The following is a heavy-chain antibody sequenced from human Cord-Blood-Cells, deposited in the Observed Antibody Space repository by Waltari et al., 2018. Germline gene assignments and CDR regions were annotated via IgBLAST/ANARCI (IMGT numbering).Heavy chain of an antibody. D-gene: IGHD7-27*01. J-gene: IGHJ3*02. V-gene: IGHV3-30*04. CDR3: ARESGDAFDI. CDR2: ISYDGSNK. CDR1: GFPSSRYA. Sequence: QVKLVESGGGVVHPGRVLRLSCAASGFPSSRYAMHWVRQAPGKRLEWVAVISYDGSNKYYADSVKGRFTISRDNSKNTLYLQMNSLRAADTAVYYCARESGDAFDIWGQGTMVTVSS.